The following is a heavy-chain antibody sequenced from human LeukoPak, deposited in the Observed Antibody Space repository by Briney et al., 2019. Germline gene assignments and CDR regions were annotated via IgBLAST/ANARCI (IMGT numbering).Heavy chain of an antibody. CDR2: IKSKSDGGTT. Sequence: GGSLRLSCAASGFTFSDHYMDWVRQAPGKGLEWVGRIKSKSDGGTTDYAAPVKGRFTISRDDSKNRLYLQTNSLKTEDTAVYFCTTDVRYFDWFEVFEHWGQGTLVTVSS. CDR1: GFTFSDHY. D-gene: IGHD3-9*01. J-gene: IGHJ1*01. V-gene: IGHV3-15*01. CDR3: TTDVRYFDWFEVFEH.